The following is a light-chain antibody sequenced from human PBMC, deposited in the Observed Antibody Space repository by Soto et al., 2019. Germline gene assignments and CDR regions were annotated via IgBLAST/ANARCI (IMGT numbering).Light chain of an antibody. CDR1: QTVISSS. CDR2: DTS. V-gene: IGKV3-20*01. J-gene: IGKJ3*01. CDR3: QQDGSSPFT. Sequence: EIVLAQSPGTLSLSPGERATLSCRASQTVISSSLAWYQQKPGQAPRLLIYDTSTRATGIPDRFSGSGSGTDFPLTINGLEPEDFGVYYCQQDGSSPFTFGPGTKVDLK.